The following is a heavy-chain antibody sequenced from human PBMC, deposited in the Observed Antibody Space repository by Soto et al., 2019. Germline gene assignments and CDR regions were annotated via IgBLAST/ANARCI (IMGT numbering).Heavy chain of an antibody. CDR3: ARRGSSSSGDYYYYGMDV. J-gene: IGHJ6*02. V-gene: IGHV1-69*13. CDR1: GGTFSGYA. D-gene: IGHD6-6*01. CDR2: IIPIFGTA. Sequence: ASVKVSCKASGGTFSGYAISWVRQAPGQGLEWMGGIIPIFGTANYAQKFQGRVTITADESTSTAYMELSSLRSEDTAVYYCARRGSSSSGDYYYYGMDVWGQGTTVTVSS.